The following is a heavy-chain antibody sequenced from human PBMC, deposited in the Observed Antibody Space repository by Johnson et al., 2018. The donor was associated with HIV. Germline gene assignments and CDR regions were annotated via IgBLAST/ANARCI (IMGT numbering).Heavy chain of an antibody. CDR2: ISYDGSNK. D-gene: IGHD2-15*01. V-gene: IGHV3-30*18. CDR1: GFSFSSYG. CDR3: AKDLGVVVATNAFDI. Sequence: QVQLVESGGGVVQPGRSLRLSCAASGFSFSSYGIHWVRQAPGKGLEWVAVISYDGSNKYYADSLKGRFTISRDNSKNTLYLQMNSLRAEDTALYYCAKDLGVVVATNAFDIWGQGTMVAVSS. J-gene: IGHJ3*02.